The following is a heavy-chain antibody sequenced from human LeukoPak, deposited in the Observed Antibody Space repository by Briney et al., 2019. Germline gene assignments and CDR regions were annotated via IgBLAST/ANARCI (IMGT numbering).Heavy chain of an antibody. CDR1: GFTFTNYA. V-gene: IGHV3-23*01. Sequence: GGSLRLSCAASGFTFTNYAMSWVRQAPGKGLEGVSVISVSGDSTNYADSVKGRFTISRDNYKNTLFLQMSSLRAEDTAVYYCARDRDVSTWHLLNFMDVWGKGTTVTVSS. CDR3: ARDRDVSTWHLLNFMDV. CDR2: ISVSGDST. J-gene: IGHJ6*03. D-gene: IGHD2-2*01.